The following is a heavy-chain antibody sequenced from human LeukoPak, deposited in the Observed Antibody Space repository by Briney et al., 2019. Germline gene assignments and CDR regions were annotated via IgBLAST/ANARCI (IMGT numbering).Heavy chain of an antibody. CDR2: FDPGDGET. D-gene: IGHD6-13*01. Sequence: ASVKVSCKVSGYTLTELSMHWVRQAPGKGLEWMGGFDPGDGETIYAQKFQGRVTMTEDTSTDTAYMELSSLRSEDTAVYYCATDGASSSWYKAFDIWGQGTMVTVSS. V-gene: IGHV1-24*01. CDR3: ATDGASSSWYKAFDI. CDR1: GYTLTELS. J-gene: IGHJ3*02.